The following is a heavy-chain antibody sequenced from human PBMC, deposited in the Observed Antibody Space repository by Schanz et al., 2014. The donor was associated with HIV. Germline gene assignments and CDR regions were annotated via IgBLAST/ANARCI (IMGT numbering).Heavy chain of an antibody. CDR1: GYTFTNYD. J-gene: IGHJ6*02. CDR2: MNPNSGNT. D-gene: IGHD3-3*01. V-gene: IGHV1-8*01. CDR3: ARMGVTIFGGGMDV. Sequence: QVQLVQSGAELKKPGASVKVSCKTSGYTFTNYDINWVRKASGQGFEWMGWMNPNSGNTGYVQKFQGRVTMTRNTSISTAYMELSSLRSEDTAVYYCARMGVTIFGGGMDVWGQGTTVTVSS.